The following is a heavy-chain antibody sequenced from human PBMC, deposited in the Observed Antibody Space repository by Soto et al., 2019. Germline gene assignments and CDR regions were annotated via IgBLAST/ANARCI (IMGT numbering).Heavy chain of an antibody. CDR3: ARHRGAGQSYYYYYGMDV. D-gene: IGHD6-19*01. CDR1: GYSFTSYW. Sequence: GESLKISCNGSGYSFTSYWIGLVRQMPGKGLEWMGIIYPGDSDTRYSPSFQGQVTISADKSISTAYLQWSSLKASDTAMYYCARHRGAGQSYYYYYGMDVWGQGTTVTVSS. J-gene: IGHJ6*02. V-gene: IGHV5-51*01. CDR2: IYPGDSDT.